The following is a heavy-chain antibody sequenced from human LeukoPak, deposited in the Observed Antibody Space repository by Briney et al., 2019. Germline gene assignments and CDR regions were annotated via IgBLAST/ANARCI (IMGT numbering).Heavy chain of an antibody. D-gene: IGHD4-11*01. CDR2: VHYTGSS. CDR1: GGSIASYY. V-gene: IGHV4-59*08. Sequence: NTSETLSLTCTVSGGSIASYYWGWIRQPPGKGLEYVGHVHYTGSSNYNPSLKNRLTISVETSKKQFSLKLSSVTAADMAVYYCARLGDYSNRAYNWFDPWGQGTLVTVSS. CDR3: ARLGDYSNRAYNWFDP. J-gene: IGHJ5*02.